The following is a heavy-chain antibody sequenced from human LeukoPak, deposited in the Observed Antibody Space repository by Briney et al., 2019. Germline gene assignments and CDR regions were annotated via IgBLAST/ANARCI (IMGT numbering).Heavy chain of an antibody. CDR2: IDPSDSYT. CDR1: GFNFTTSW. V-gene: IGHV5-10-1*01. CDR3: ATINGY. Sequence: GESLKISCKGSGFNFTTSWIGWVRQMPGKGLEWMGRIDPSDSYTNYSPSFQGHVTISADKSISTAYLQWSSLKASDTAMYYCATINGYWGQGTLVTVSS. J-gene: IGHJ4*02. D-gene: IGHD2-21*01.